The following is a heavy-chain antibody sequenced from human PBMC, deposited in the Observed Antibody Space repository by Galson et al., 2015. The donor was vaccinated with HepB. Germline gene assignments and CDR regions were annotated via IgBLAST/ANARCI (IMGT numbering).Heavy chain of an antibody. CDR3: AKDRYAMDPLHHFDH. J-gene: IGHJ4*02. V-gene: IGHV3-33*06. D-gene: IGHD2-8*01. Sequence: SLRLSCAASAFTFNSYGMHWVRQAPGKGLEWVAVTWYDGSKKYYADSVKGRFTISRDNSKNALYLEMNNLRAEDTAVYFCAKDRYAMDPLHHFDHWGQGTLVTVSS. CDR2: TWYDGSKK. CDR1: AFTFNSYG.